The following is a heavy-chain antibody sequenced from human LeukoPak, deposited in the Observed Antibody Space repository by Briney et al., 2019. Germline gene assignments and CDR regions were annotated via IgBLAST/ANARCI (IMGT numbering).Heavy chain of an antibody. CDR3: ASHLLSLQQLVMGDGFDI. V-gene: IGHV1-2*02. CDR1: GCTFTGYY. CDR2: INPNSGGT. Sequence: ASVKVSCKASGCTFTGYYIHWVRQAPGQGLEWMGWINPNSGGTKYAQKFQGRVTMTRDTSITTAYMELNRLRSDDTAVYYCASHLLSLQQLVMGDGFDIWGHGTMVTVSS. J-gene: IGHJ3*02. D-gene: IGHD6-13*01.